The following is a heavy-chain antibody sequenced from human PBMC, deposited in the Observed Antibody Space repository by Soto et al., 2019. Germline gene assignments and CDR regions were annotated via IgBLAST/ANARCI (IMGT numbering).Heavy chain of an antibody. J-gene: IGHJ4*02. CDR2: IYAGGNT. D-gene: IGHD3-16*01. CDR3: ARTFAGDYQIGI. V-gene: IGHV3-53*01. Sequence: LLLSXAASGFRFSSHYISWFLQAPGKGLEWVSVIYAGGNTYYAESVKGRFTISRDNSKNTLSLQMNSLRAEDSAVYYCARTFAGDYQIGIWGQGTRVTVSS. CDR1: GFRFSSHY.